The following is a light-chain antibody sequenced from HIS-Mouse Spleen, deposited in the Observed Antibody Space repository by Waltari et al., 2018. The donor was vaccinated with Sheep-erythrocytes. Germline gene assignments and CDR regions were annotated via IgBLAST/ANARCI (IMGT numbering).Light chain of an antibody. J-gene: IGLJ1*01. V-gene: IGLV2-11*01. CDR3: CSYAGSYNHV. CDR2: DDS. CDR1: SIDVGGYNY. Sequence: QSALTQPRSVSGSPGQSVTISCTGTSIDVGGYNYVSWYQQHPGKAPKLMSYDDSKRPSGVPDRFSGSKSGNTASLTISGLQAEDEADYYCCSYAGSYNHVFATGTKVTVL.